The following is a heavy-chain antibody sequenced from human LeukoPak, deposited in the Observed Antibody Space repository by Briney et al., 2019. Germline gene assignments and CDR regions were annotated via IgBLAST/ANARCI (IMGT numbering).Heavy chain of an antibody. CDR1: GFTFSSYW. J-gene: IGHJ6*03. CDR2: IKQDGSAE. CDR3: AGSYCSGGSCPRGYYYYMDV. Sequence: GGSLRLSCAASGFTFSSYWMSWVRQAPGKGLEWVANIKQDGSAEYYVDSVKGRFTISRDNIKNTLYLQMNSLRAEDTAVYYCAGSYCSGGSCPRGYYYYMDVWGKGTTVTISS. V-gene: IGHV3-7*01. D-gene: IGHD2-15*01.